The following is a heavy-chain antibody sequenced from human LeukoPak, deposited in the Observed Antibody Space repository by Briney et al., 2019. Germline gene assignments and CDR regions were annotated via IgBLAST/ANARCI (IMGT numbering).Heavy chain of an antibody. CDR3: ARGKLGYCSSTSCYWDWEYYYYGMDV. CDR1: GYTFTSYY. J-gene: IGHJ6*02. V-gene: IGHV1-46*01. D-gene: IGHD2-2*01. CDR2: INPSGGST. Sequence: RASVKVSCKASGYTFTSYYMHWVRQAPGQGLEWMGIINPSGGSTSYAQKFQGRVTMTRDTSTSTVYMELSSLRSEDTAVYYCARGKLGYCSSTSCYWDWEYYYYGMDVWGQGTTVTVS.